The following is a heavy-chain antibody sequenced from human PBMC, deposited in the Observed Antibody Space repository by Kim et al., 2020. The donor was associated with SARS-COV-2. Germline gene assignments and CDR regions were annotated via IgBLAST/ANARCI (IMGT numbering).Heavy chain of an antibody. CDR1: GGSFSGYY. CDR2: INHSGST. Sequence: SETLSLTCAVYGGSFSGYYWSWIRQPPGKGLEWIGEINHSGSTNYNPSLKSRVTISVDTSKNQFSLKLSSVTAADTAVYYCARCGRWLQLNCRFDPWGQGTLVTVSS. CDR3: ARCGRWLQLNCRFDP. D-gene: IGHD5-12*01. V-gene: IGHV4-34*01. J-gene: IGHJ5*02.